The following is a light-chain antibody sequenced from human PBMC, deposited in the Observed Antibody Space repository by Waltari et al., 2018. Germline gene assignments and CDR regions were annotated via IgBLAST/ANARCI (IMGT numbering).Light chain of an antibody. CDR1: QSISSY. V-gene: IGKV1-39*01. Sequence: DIQMTQSPSSLSASVGDRVTITCRASQSISSYLNWYQQKPGKAPKLLIYSASTLESGVPSRVSGRGSGTSFSRTISSLQAEDVAVYYCQQYYSPPLTFGGGTKVGIK. CDR2: SAS. CDR3: QQYYSPPLT. J-gene: IGKJ4*01.